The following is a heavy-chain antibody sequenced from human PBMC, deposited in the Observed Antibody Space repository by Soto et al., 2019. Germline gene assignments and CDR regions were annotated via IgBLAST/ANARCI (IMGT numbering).Heavy chain of an antibody. CDR2: ISGHNGNT. Sequence: QVQLVQSGDEVKKTGASVKVSCRASGYTLTNYGISWVRQAPGQGLFWMGWISGHNGNTLYAQNVQDRLTLTIDTSTNTAYMELMSLNIDDTAMYYCVRDWQLSPWGQGTLVTVSS. V-gene: IGHV1-18*01. CDR3: VRDWQLSP. CDR1: GYTLTNYG. D-gene: IGHD1-1*01. J-gene: IGHJ5*02.